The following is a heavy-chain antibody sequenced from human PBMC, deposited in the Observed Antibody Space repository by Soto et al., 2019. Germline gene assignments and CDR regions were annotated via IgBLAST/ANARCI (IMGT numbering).Heavy chain of an antibody. CDR3: ASVGAGYSSGWTE. CDR1: GGSISSSNW. Sequence: QVQLQESVPGLVKPSGTLSLTCAVSGGSISSSNWWSWVRQPPGKGLEWIGEIYHSGSTNYNPSLKSRVTISVDKSKNQFSLKLSSVTAADTAVYSCASVGAGYSSGWTEWGQGPLVTVSS. V-gene: IGHV4-4*02. CDR2: IYHSGST. D-gene: IGHD6-19*01. J-gene: IGHJ4*02.